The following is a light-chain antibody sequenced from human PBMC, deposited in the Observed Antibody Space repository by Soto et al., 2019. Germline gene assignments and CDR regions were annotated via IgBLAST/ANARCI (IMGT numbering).Light chain of an antibody. CDR3: CSYAGSHWV. J-gene: IGLJ3*02. CDR1: SSDVGGYNY. V-gene: IGLV2-11*01. Sequence: QSVLTQPRSVSGSPGQSVTISCTGTSSDVGGYNYVSWYQQHPGKAPKLMIYDVSKRPSGVPDRFSGSKSGNTASLTISGLQAEAEADYYCCSYAGSHWVFGGGTKLTVL. CDR2: DVS.